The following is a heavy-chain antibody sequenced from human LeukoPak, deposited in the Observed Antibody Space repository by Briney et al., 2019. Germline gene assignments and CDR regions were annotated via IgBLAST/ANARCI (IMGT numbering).Heavy chain of an antibody. CDR2: IYYSGST. V-gene: IGHV4-39*01. CDR3: ARPGLTAMVTGFDY. Sequence: SETLSLTCTVSGGSISSGDYYWGWIRQPPGKGLEWIGSIYYSGSTYYNPSLKSRVTISVDTSKNQFSLKLSSVTAADTAVYYCARPGLTAMVTGFDYWGQGTLVTVSS. J-gene: IGHJ4*02. CDR1: GGSISSGDYY. D-gene: IGHD5-18*01.